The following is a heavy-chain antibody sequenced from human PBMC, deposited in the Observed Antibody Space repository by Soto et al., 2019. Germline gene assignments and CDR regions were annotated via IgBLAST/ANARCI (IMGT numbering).Heavy chain of an antibody. CDR1: GYTFTKCT. CDR2: LNAGNGNT. J-gene: IGHJ5*02. V-gene: IGHV1-3*01. D-gene: IGHD3-3*01. CDR3: ARDATLHFDFWKKWNWFDL. Sequence: GASVKVSCKTSGYTFTKCTIHWVRQAPGQGLEWMGGLNAGNGNTEYSKKFQGRVTITRDTSATTANMELSSLRSEDSGVYYCARDATLHFDFWKKWNWFDLWGQGTLVTVSS.